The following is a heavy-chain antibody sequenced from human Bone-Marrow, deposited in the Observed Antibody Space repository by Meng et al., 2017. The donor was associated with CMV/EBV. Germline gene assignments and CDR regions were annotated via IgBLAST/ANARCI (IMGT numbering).Heavy chain of an antibody. CDR2: MNPNSGNT. CDR3: ARGFGYSSSSDY. Sequence: GESLKISCKASGYTFTSYDINWVRQATGQGLEWMGWMNPNSGNTGYAQKFQGRVTITRNTSISTAYMELSSLRSEDTAVYYCARGFGYSSSSDYWGQGTLVTVYS. V-gene: IGHV1-8*03. J-gene: IGHJ4*02. D-gene: IGHD6-13*01. CDR1: GYTFTSYD.